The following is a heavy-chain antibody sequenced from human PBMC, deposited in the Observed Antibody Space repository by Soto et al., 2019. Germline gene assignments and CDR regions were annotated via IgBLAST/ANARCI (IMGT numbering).Heavy chain of an antibody. CDR2: ISYDGSNK. V-gene: IGHV3-30*18. D-gene: IGHD2-2*01. CDR3: AKDLFSSLCDY. J-gene: IGHJ4*02. Sequence: GGSLRLSCAASGFTFSSYGMHWVRQAPGKGLEWVAVISYDGSNKYYEDSVKGRFTISRDNSKNTLYLKMNSLRAEDTAVYYWAKDLFSSLCDYWGQGTLVTVSS. CDR1: GFTFSSYG.